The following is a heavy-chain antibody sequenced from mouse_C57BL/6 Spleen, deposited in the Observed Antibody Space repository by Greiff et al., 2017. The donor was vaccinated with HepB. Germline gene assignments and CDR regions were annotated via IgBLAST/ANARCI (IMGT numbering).Heavy chain of an antibody. J-gene: IGHJ3*01. D-gene: IGHD2-1*01. CDR3: ASSYGNYLAWFAY. CDR2: ISYDGSN. CDR1: GYSITSGYY. Sequence: EVQLQESGPGLVKPSQSLSLTCSVTGYSITSGYYWNWIRQFPGNKLEWMGYISYDGSNNYNPSLKNRISITRDTSKNQFFLKLNSVTTEDTATYYCASSYGNYLAWFAYWGQGTLVTVSA. V-gene: IGHV3-6*01.